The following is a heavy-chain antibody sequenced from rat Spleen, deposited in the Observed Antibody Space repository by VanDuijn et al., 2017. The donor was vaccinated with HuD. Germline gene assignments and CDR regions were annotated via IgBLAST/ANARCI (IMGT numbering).Heavy chain of an antibody. D-gene: IGHD1-7*01. V-gene: IGHV5-62*01. CDR1: GFTFSSYG. Sequence: VQLVESGGGLVQPGKSLKLSCSASGFTFSSYGMHWIRQAPGKGLDWVAYISSSSGTVYADAVKGRFTISRDNAKNTLYLQLNSLKSEDTAIYYCAVAGYGYWGQGVMVTVSS. J-gene: IGHJ2*01. CDR3: AVAGYGY. CDR2: ISSSSGT.